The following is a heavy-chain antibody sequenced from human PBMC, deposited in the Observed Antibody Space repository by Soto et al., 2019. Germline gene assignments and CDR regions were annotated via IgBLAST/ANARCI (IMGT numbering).Heavy chain of an antibody. V-gene: IGHV4-61*01. CDR2: IYYSGST. CDR3: ARDGGYSGYDSFGNYYYYGMDV. Sequence: PSETLSLTCTVSGGSISSSSYYWGWIRQPPGKGLEWIGYIYYSGSTNYNPSLKSRVTISVDTSKNQFSLKLSSVTAADTAVYYCARDGGYSGYDSFGNYYYYGMDVWGQGTTVTVSS. CDR1: GGSISSSSYY. J-gene: IGHJ6*02. D-gene: IGHD5-12*01.